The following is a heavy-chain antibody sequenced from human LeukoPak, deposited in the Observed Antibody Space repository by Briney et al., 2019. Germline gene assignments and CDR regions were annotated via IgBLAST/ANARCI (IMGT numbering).Heavy chain of an antibody. Sequence: GGSLRLSCAASGLTFSSHSMNCVRQAPGKGLEWISYISSSSSNIYYADSVKGRFTISRDNAKSSLYLQMNSLRDEDTAVYYCAAISTMVRGLRGYCFDYWGQGTLVTVSS. V-gene: IGHV3-48*02. CDR2: ISSSSSNI. CDR3: AAISTMVRGLRGYCFDY. J-gene: IGHJ4*02. CDR1: GLTFSSHS. D-gene: IGHD3-10*01.